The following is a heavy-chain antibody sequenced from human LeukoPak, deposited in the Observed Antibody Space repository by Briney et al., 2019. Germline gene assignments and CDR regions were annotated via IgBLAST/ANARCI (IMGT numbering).Heavy chain of an antibody. V-gene: IGHV1-2*04. D-gene: IGHD3-10*01. Sequence: ASVKVSCKASGYTFTVYYMHWVRQAPGQGLEWMGWINPNSGGTNYAQKFQGWVTMTRDTSISTAYMELSRLRSDDTAVYYRARGGSGSYLSPAFYGMDVWGKGTTVTVSS. CDR2: INPNSGGT. CDR1: GYTFTVYY. J-gene: IGHJ6*04. CDR3: ARGGSGSYLSPAFYGMDV.